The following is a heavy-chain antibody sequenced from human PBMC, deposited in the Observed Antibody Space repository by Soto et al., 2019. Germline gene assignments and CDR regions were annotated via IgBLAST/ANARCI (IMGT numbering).Heavy chain of an antibody. CDR1: GGSISSGGYY. D-gene: IGHD2-15*01. J-gene: IGHJ4*02. V-gene: IGHV4-31*03. Sequence: QVQLQESGPGLVKPSQTLSLTCTVSGGSISSGGYYWSWIRQHPGKGLAWIGYIYYSGSTYYNPSLKSRVTISVDKSKNQFSRKLGSVTAADTAVYYCARAPPRSCSGGSCYSFDYWGQGTLVTVSS. CDR3: ARAPPRSCSGGSCYSFDY. CDR2: IYYSGST.